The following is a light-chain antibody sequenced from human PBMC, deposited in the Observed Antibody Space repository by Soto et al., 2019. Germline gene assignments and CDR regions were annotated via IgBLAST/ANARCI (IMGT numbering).Light chain of an antibody. V-gene: IGKV1-6*01. Sequence: AIQMTQSPSSLSASVGDRVTITCRASQGIGNDLGWYQQKPGKAPKVLIYGASSLQGGVPSRFSGSGSGTDFTLTNRSLQPEDFATYYCLQDNSYPLTFGQGTKVEVK. J-gene: IGKJ1*01. CDR3: LQDNSYPLT. CDR1: QGIGND. CDR2: GAS.